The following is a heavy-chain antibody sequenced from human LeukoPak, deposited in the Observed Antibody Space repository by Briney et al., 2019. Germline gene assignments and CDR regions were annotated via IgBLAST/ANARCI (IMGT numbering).Heavy chain of an antibody. Sequence: PGGSLRLSCAASGFTFSSYSMNWVRQAPGKGLEWVSAISGSGGSTYYADSVKGRFTISRDNSKNTLYLQMNSLRVEDTAVYYCARDSSMLRGPLVIYYFDFWGQGTLVTVSS. D-gene: IGHD3-10*01. CDR3: ARDSSMLRGPLVIYYFDF. CDR1: GFTFSSYS. V-gene: IGHV3-23*01. J-gene: IGHJ4*02. CDR2: ISGSGGST.